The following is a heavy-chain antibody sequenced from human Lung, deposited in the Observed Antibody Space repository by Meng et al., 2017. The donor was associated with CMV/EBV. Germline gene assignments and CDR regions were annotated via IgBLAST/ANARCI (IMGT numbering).Heavy chain of an antibody. Sequence: SGYTFTSYSITWVRQAHGQGLQWVGWINAYNINTNYAQKLQGRVTMTTDTSTSTAYMELRSLRSDDTAIYYCARARFYDTTANWFDPWGQGTLVTVSS. J-gene: IGHJ5*02. CDR3: ARARFYDTTANWFDP. V-gene: IGHV1-18*01. D-gene: IGHD2/OR15-2a*01. CDR2: INAYNINT. CDR1: GYTFTSYS.